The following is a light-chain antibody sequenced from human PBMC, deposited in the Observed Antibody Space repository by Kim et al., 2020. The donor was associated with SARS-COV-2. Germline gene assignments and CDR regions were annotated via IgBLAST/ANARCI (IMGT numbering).Light chain of an antibody. CDR1: TSNVENNY. CDR3: GAWDSSLSAYV. V-gene: IGLV1-51*01. CDR2: DNG. Sequence: GQGVTISCSGSTSNVENNYVSWYQQLPGTAPKLLIYDNGKRPSGIPDRFSGSKSGTSATLGITGLQTGDEADYYCGAWDSSLSAYVFGTGTKVTVL. J-gene: IGLJ1*01.